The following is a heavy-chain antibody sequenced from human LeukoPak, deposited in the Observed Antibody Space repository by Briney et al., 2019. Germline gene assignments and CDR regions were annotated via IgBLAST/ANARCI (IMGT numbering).Heavy chain of an antibody. CDR2: INPNSGGT. Sequence: ASVKVSCKASGYTFTGYYMHWVRQAPGQGLEWMGWINPNSGGTNYAQKFQGRVTMTRDTSISTAYMELSRLRSDDTAVYYCARVVATISSYNWFDPWGQGTLVTVSS. D-gene: IGHD5-12*01. J-gene: IGHJ5*02. CDR1: GYTFTGYY. V-gene: IGHV1-2*02. CDR3: ARVVATISSYNWFDP.